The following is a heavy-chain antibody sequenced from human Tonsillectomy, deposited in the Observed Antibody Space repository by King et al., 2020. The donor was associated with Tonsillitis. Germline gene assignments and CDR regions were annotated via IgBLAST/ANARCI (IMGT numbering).Heavy chain of an antibody. Sequence: QLQESGPGLVKPSETLSLTCTVSGGSISSYYWSWIRQPAGKGLEWIGRIYTSGSTNYNPSLKSRVTMSVDTSKNQFSLKLSSVTAADTAVYYCARMLAPPLQYCSGGSCYYFDYWGQGTLVTVSS. CDR2: IYTSGST. V-gene: IGHV4-4*07. J-gene: IGHJ4*02. CDR3: ARMLAPPLQYCSGGSCYYFDY. D-gene: IGHD2-15*01. CDR1: GGSISSYY.